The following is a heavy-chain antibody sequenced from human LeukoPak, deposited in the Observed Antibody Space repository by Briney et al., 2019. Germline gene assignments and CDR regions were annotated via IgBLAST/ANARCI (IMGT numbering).Heavy chain of an antibody. CDR3: ARLSSGWGFDY. CDR1: GFTFSSYE. Sequence: SGGSLRLSCAASGFTFSSYEMNWVRQAPGKGLEWVSYISSSGSTIYYADSVKGRFTIPRDNAKNSLYLQMNSLRAEDTAVYYCARLSSGWGFDYWGQGTLVTVSS. V-gene: IGHV3-48*03. D-gene: IGHD6-19*01. CDR2: ISSSGSTI. J-gene: IGHJ4*02.